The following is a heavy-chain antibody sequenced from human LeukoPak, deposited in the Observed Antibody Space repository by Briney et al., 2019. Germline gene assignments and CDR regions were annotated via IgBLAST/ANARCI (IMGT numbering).Heavy chain of an antibody. CDR1: GFSFSSYS. V-gene: IGHV3-21*03. CDR2: ISSSSTYI. D-gene: IGHD3-9*01. J-gene: IGHJ4*02. Sequence: GGSLRLSCAASGFSFSSYSMNWVRQPPGKGLEWVSSISSSSTYIYYSDSVKGRFTISRENTKNSLYFQMNSLRADDTAVYYCVRDDRDYFMIFADAGDYWGQGTLVTVSS. CDR3: VRDDRDYFMIFADAGDY.